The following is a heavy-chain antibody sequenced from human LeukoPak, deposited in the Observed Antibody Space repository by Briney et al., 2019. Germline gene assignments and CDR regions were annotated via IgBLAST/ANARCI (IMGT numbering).Heavy chain of an antibody. Sequence: SGGSLRLSCAASGFTFSSYAMGWLRQAPEKGLEWVSAISGSGGSTYYADSVKGRFTISRDNSKNTLYLQMNSLRAEDTAVYYCAKEEYYDSSGYYYVPLDAFDIWGQGTMVTVSS. V-gene: IGHV3-23*01. CDR1: GFTFSSYA. D-gene: IGHD3-22*01. CDR2: ISGSGGST. J-gene: IGHJ3*02. CDR3: AKEEYYDSSGYYYVPLDAFDI.